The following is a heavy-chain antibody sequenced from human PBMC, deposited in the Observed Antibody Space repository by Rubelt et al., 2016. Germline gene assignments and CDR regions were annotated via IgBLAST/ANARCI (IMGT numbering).Heavy chain of an antibody. J-gene: IGHJ6*02. D-gene: IGHD6-6*01. Sequence: GGAGLLKPSETLSLTCAVYGGSFSGYYWSWIRQPPGKGLEWIGEINHSGSTNYNPSLKSRVTISVDTSKNQFSLKLSSVTAADTAVYYCARVIAAHYYYCDGMDVWGQGNTVTVS. CDR1: GGSFSGYY. CDR3: ARVIAAHYYYCDGMDV. V-gene: IGHV4-34*01. CDR2: INHSGST.